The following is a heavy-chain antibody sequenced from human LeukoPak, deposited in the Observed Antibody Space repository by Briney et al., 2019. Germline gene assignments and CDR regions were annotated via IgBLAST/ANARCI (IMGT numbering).Heavy chain of an antibody. J-gene: IGHJ4*02. CDR3: AKDRYSGSYLQTGPCAH. V-gene: IGHV3-7*01. CDR2: IKQDGSEK. CDR1: GFTFSSYW. D-gene: IGHD1-26*01. Sequence: AGGSLRLSCAASGFTFSSYWMSWVRQAPGKGLEWVANIKQDGSEKYYVDSVKGRFTISRDNAKNSLYLQMNSLRAEDTAVYYCAKDRYSGSYLQTGPCAHWGQGTLVTVS.